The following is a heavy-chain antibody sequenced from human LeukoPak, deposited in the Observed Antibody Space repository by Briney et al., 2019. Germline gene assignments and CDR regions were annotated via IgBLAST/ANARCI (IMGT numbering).Heavy chain of an antibody. Sequence: GGSLRLSCAASGFTFSSYGMHWVRQAPGKGLEWVAFIRYDGSNKYYADSVKGRFTISRDNSKSTLYLQMNSLRAEDTAVYYCAKDLPDYGGNSFDYWGQGALVTVSS. D-gene: IGHD4-23*01. CDR1: GFTFSSYG. CDR3: AKDLPDYGGNSFDY. V-gene: IGHV3-30*02. CDR2: IRYDGSNK. J-gene: IGHJ4*02.